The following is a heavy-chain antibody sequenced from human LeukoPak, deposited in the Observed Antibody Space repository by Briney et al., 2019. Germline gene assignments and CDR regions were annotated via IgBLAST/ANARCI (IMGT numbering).Heavy chain of an antibody. CDR2: IKQDGSEK. Sequence: GGSLRLSCAASGFTFSSYAMSWVRQAPGKGLEWVADIKQDGSEKYYVDSVKGRFTISRDNAKNSLFLQLNSLRAEDTAVYYCARPDGTTDVYFFDYWGQGTLVTVSS. D-gene: IGHD5-24*01. V-gene: IGHV3-7*04. J-gene: IGHJ4*02. CDR3: ARPDGTTDVYFFDY. CDR1: GFTFSSYA.